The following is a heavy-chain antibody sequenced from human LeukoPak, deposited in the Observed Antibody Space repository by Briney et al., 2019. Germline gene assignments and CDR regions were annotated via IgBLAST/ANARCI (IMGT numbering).Heavy chain of an antibody. CDR1: GGSFRGYY. CDR2: INHSGST. D-gene: IGHD3-10*01. CDR3: ARSGYYGSGSYYPRNWFDP. Sequence: PSETLSLTCAVYGGSFRGYYWSWIRQPPGKGLEWIGEINHSGSTNYNPSLKSRVAISVDTSKNQFSLKLSSVTAADTAVYYCARSGYYGSGSYYPRNWFDPWGQGTLVTVSS. V-gene: IGHV4-34*01. J-gene: IGHJ5*02.